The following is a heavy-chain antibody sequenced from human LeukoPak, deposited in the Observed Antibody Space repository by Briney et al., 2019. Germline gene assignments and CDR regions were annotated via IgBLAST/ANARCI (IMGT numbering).Heavy chain of an antibody. D-gene: IGHD5-18*01. Sequence: SQTLSLTCTVSGGSISSGGYYWSWIRQHPGKGLEWIGYIYYSGSTYYNPSLKGRVTISVDTSKDQFSLKLSSVTAADTAVYYCARDGGSDSYGSYCFDYWGQGTLVTVSS. V-gene: IGHV4-31*03. CDR1: GGSISSGGYY. CDR2: IYYSGST. J-gene: IGHJ4*02. CDR3: ARDGGSDSYGSYCFDY.